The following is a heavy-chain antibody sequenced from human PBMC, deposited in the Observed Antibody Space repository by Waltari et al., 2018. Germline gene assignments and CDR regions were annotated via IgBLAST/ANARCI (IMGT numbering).Heavy chain of an antibody. CDR1: GLSLSTSGVG. J-gene: IGHJ4*02. CDR2: IYWNDDK. D-gene: IGHD1-26*01. CDR3: AHIRKWELLLYFDY. Sequence: QITLKESGPTLVKPTQTLTLTCTFSGLSLSTSGVGVGWIRQPPGKALEWLALIYWNDDKRYSPSLKSRLTITKDTTKNQVVLTMTNMDPVDTATYYCAHIRKWELLLYFDYWGQGTLVTVSS. V-gene: IGHV2-5*01.